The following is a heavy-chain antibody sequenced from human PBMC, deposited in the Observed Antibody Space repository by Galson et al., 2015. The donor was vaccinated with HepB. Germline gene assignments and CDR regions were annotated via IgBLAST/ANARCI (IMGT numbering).Heavy chain of an antibody. D-gene: IGHD1-20*01. CDR2: ISSGSADS. J-gene: IGHJ4*02. V-gene: IGHV3-11*06. CDR1: GFTFSDYY. Sequence: SLRLSCAASGFTFSDYYMSWIRQAPGKGLQWISYISSGSADSQYADSVRGRFTISRDNARNSLSLQMNSLRVEDTALYYCARVDGNWNDAGFDNWGQGTLVTVPS. CDR3: ARVDGNWNDAGFDN.